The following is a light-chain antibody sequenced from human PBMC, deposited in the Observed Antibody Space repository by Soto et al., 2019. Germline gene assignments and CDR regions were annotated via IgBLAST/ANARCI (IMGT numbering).Light chain of an antibody. CDR2: WAS. J-gene: IGKJ2*01. V-gene: IGKV4-1*01. CDR3: QQYYNTPYT. CDR1: RTLFYPSNNKTY. Sequence: DIVMTQSPDSLAVSLGERATINCKSNRTLFYPSNNKTYLAWYQQKAGQPPKLLIYWASMRESGVPDRFSGSGSGTDFTLTISSLQAGDVAIFYCQQYYNTPYTFGQGTKVDIK.